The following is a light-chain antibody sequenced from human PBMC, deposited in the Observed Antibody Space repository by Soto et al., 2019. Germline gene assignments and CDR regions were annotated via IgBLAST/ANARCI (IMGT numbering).Light chain of an antibody. CDR2: GAS. CDR1: QSISDT. Sequence: ETVMTQSPATLSVSPGGRATLSCRASQSISDTLAWYQQKPGQAPRLLIHGASTRATGFPARFSGSGSGTDFTLTISSLQSEDFAVYYCQQYKNWPRTFGQGTKVEIK. CDR3: QQYKNWPRT. V-gene: IGKV3-15*01. J-gene: IGKJ1*01.